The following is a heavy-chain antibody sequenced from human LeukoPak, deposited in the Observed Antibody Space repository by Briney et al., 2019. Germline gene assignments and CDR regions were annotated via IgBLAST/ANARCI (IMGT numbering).Heavy chain of an antibody. V-gene: IGHV4-39*01. CDR1: GGSISSSSYY. CDR3: ARCNYYGMDV. J-gene: IGHJ6*01. CDR2: IYSSGST. Sequence: PSETLSLTCTVSGGSISSSSYYWGWIRQPPGKGLEWIGSIYSSGSTYYNPSLKSRVTISVDTSKNQFSLKLSSVTAADAAVYYCARCNYYGMDVWGQGTTVSVSS.